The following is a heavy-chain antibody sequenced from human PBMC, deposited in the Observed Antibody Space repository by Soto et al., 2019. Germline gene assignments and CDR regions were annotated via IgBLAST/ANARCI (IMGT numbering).Heavy chain of an antibody. J-gene: IGHJ4*02. CDR1: GGSISSNHYC. V-gene: IGHV4-30-4*01. CDR3: ARVPSEDKVDY. CDR2: IYNGGTI. Sequence: QVQLQESGPGLVKPSQTLSLTCTVSGGSISSNHYCWSWIRQSPDRGLEWIGHIYNGGTIHNNPSLTSRIPTSGDTSRTQFSLDLNSVIAADTAVYYCARVPSEDKVDYWGQGILVTVSS.